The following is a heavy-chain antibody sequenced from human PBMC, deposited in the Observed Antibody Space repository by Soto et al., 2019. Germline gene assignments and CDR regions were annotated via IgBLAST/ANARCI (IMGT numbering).Heavy chain of an antibody. Sequence: ASVKVSCKASGYTFTSYAMHWVRQAPGQRLEWMGWINAGNGNTKYSQKFQGRVTITRDTSASTAYMELSSLRSEDTAVYYCARTDTAMDIANYYYYMDVWGKGTTVTVSS. J-gene: IGHJ6*03. CDR2: INAGNGNT. CDR1: GYTFTSYA. V-gene: IGHV1-3*01. CDR3: ARTDTAMDIANYYYYMDV. D-gene: IGHD5-18*01.